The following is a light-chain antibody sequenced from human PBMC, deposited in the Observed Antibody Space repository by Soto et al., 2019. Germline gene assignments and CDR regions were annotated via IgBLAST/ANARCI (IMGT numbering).Light chain of an antibody. V-gene: IGKV3-15*01. CDR3: QQDNNWPPGAT. J-gene: IGKJ3*01. Sequence: DIVMTQSPATLSLSPGDRATLSCWASPTVSTNLAWYQQKPGQAPRLLIYYTSTRATGIPARFSGSGSAKEFTLTISSLQPEDSAVYYCQQDNNWPPGATFGPGTKV. CDR1: PTVSTN. CDR2: YTS.